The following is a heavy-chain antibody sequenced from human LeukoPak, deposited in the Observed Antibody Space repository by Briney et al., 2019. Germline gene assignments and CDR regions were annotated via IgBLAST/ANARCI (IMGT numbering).Heavy chain of an antibody. CDR1: GGSISSGGYY. Sequence: SETLSLTCTVSGGSISSGGYYWSWLRQPPGKGLEWIGYIYHSGSTYYNPSLKSRVTISVDRSKNQFSLKLSSVTAADTAVYYCATSNDYGDYIDYWGQGTLVTVSS. D-gene: IGHD4-17*01. CDR2: IYHSGST. V-gene: IGHV4-30-2*01. J-gene: IGHJ4*02. CDR3: ATSNDYGDYIDY.